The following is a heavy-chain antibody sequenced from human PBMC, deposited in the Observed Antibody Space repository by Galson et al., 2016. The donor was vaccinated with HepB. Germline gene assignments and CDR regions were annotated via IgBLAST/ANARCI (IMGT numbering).Heavy chain of an antibody. CDR2: IKCKADGGTT. CDR3: TTARSYYNFDY. D-gene: IGHD1-26*01. Sequence: SGAVSGFTFGDFWMNWVRQAPGKGLDWVGRIKCKADGGTTDYAAPVNGRFTISRDDSKNTLYLQMNSLKTEDTAVYYCTTARSYYNFDYWGQGTLVTVSS. J-gene: IGHJ4*02. V-gene: IGHV3-15*01. CDR1: GFTFGDFW.